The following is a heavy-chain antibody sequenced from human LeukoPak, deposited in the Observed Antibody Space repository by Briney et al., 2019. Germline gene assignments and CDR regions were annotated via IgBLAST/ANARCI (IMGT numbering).Heavy chain of an antibody. Sequence: GGSLRLSCAVSGFSFSSYSMNWVRQTPGKGLQWVSSISSSGTYIYYADSVKGRFTISRDNAKNSVYLQVNSLRAEDTAVYYCARGSAVAGIMGLDYWGQGTLVTVSS. CDR2: ISSSGTYI. CDR1: GFSFSSYS. D-gene: IGHD6-19*01. CDR3: ARGSAVAGIMGLDY. V-gene: IGHV3-21*01. J-gene: IGHJ4*02.